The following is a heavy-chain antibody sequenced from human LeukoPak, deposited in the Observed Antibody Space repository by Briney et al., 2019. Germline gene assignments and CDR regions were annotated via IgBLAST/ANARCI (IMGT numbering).Heavy chain of an antibody. CDR2: INWNGGST. CDR1: GYILDDYG. Sequence: GGSLRLSRAGSGYILDDYGMRCVRQAPGKGLEWVAGINWNGGSTGYAASVKGRCTISRDNAKNALYLEMNSRRVEDTAFYYCVRLGRDGYTYGAAYGGEGALVTVS. D-gene: IGHD5-24*01. CDR3: VRLGRDGYTYGAAY. J-gene: IGHJ1*01. V-gene: IGHV3-20*04.